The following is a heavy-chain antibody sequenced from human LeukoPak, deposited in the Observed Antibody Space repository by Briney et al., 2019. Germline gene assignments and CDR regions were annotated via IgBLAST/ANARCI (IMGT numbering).Heavy chain of an antibody. D-gene: IGHD2-8*01. CDR1: GDTFSSYA. CDR3: ARDGGPNDPYYYYYYYMDV. Sequence: ASVSVSCKASGDTFSSYAISWVRQAPGQGLEWMGGIIPIFGTANYAQKFQGRVTITADKSTSTAYMERSSPRSEDTAVYYWARDGGPNDPYYYYYYYMDVWGKGTTVTVSS. J-gene: IGHJ6*03. V-gene: IGHV1-69*06. CDR2: IIPIFGTA.